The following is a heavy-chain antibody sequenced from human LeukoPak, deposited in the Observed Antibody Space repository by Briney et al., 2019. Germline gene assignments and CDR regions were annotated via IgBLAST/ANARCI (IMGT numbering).Heavy chain of an antibody. CDR3: ASCHNFGYYYYYMDV. D-gene: IGHD3-10*01. Sequence: PSQTLSLTCTVSGGSVSSSSYYWSWIRQPAGKGLEWIGRIYTSGSTNYNPSLKSRVTISVDTSKNQFSLNLSSVTAADTAVYYCASCHNFGYYYYYMDVWGKGTTVTVSS. CDR1: GGSVSSSSYY. V-gene: IGHV4-61*02. CDR2: IYTSGST. J-gene: IGHJ6*03.